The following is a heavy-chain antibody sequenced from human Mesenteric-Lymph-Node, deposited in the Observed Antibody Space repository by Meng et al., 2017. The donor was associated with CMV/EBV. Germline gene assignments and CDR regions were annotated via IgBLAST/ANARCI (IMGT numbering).Heavy chain of an antibody. CDR1: GGSISSYY. V-gene: IGHV4-59*01. CDR2: IYYSGST. D-gene: IGHD6-13*01. Sequence: SETLSLTCTVSGGSISSYYWSWIRQPPGKGLEWIGYIYYSGSTNYNPSIKSRVTISVDTSKSQFSLKLSSVTAADPAVYYCARGVGSSSRFDPWGQGTLVTVSS. CDR3: ARGVGSSSRFDP. J-gene: IGHJ5*02.